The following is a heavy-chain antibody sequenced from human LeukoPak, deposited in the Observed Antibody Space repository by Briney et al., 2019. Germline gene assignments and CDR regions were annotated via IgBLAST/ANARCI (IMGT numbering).Heavy chain of an antibody. D-gene: IGHD6-19*01. Sequence: PSETLPLTCTVSGGSISSTIYYWGWIRQPPGKGLEWIGSIYYRGSTYYNPSLKSRVAISVDTSKNQFSLKLSSVTAADTAVYYCARDSRNGWGNWFDPWGQGTLVTVSS. CDR3: ARDSRNGWGNWFDP. CDR2: IYYRGST. J-gene: IGHJ5*02. CDR1: GGSISSTIYY. V-gene: IGHV4-39*07.